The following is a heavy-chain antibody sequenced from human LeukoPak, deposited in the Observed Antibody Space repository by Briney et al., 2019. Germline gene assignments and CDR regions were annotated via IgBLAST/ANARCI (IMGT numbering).Heavy chain of an antibody. V-gene: IGHV3-23*01. CDR1: GSTFSSYA. D-gene: IGHD6-19*01. Sequence: GGSLRLSCAASGSTFSSYAMSWVRQAAGKGLEWVSAISGSGGSTYYADSVKGRFTISRDNSKNTLYLQMTSLRAEDTAVYYCAKDHGIAVAGTDNWFDPWGQGTLVTVSS. J-gene: IGHJ5*02. CDR2: ISGSGGST. CDR3: AKDHGIAVAGTDNWFDP.